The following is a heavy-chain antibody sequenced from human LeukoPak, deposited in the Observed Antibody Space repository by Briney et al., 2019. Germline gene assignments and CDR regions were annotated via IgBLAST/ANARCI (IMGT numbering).Heavy chain of an antibody. V-gene: IGHV3-30*18. Sequence: PGGSLRLSCAASGFTLSSYGMHWVRQAPGKGLEWVAVISYDGSNKYYADSVKGRFTISRDNSKNTLYLQMNSLRAEDTAVYYCAKDYYDSSGSYYWGQGTLVTVSS. CDR2: ISYDGSNK. CDR1: GFTLSSYG. D-gene: IGHD3-22*01. J-gene: IGHJ4*02. CDR3: AKDYYDSSGSYY.